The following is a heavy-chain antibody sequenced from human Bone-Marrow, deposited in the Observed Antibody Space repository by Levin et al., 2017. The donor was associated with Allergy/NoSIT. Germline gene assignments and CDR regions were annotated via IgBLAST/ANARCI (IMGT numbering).Heavy chain of an antibody. CDR3: ARGGRGVGLLDA. Sequence: ASVKVSCKASGFSFSTYNFYWVRQATGQGLEWMGWINPNSGDTYLRTLFPSLFILTTETSTNTAYMELSGLTSGDTAVYYCARGGRGVGLLDAWGQGTLVTVSS. D-gene: IGHD3-10*01. CDR2: INPNSGDT. V-gene: IGHV1-8*01. CDR1: GFSFSTYN. J-gene: IGHJ5*02.